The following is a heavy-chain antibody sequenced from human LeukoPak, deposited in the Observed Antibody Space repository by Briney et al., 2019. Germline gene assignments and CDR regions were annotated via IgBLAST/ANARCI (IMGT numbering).Heavy chain of an antibody. Sequence: AGSLRLACAASELTFNSNWMHWVRQAPGKGLVWVSRINSDGSTTNYADSVKGRFTISRDSAKNTLYLQMNSPRAEDTAVYYCTSYTSGWNWGQGTLVTVSS. CDR2: INSDGSTT. CDR3: TSYTSGWN. D-gene: IGHD6-19*01. J-gene: IGHJ4*02. CDR1: ELTFNSNW. V-gene: IGHV3-74*01.